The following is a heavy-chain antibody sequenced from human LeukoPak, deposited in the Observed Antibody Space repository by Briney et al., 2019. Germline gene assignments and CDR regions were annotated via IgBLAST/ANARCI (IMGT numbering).Heavy chain of an antibody. CDR1: GYTFTGYY. J-gene: IGHJ4*02. V-gene: IGHV1-2*02. CDR2: INPNSGGT. D-gene: IGHD2-2*02. CDR3: ARVSSIVVVPAAIRSGGRDWDY. Sequence: ASVKVSCKASGYTFTGYYMHWVRQAPGQGLEWMGWINPNSGGTNYAQKFQGRVTMTRDTSISTAYMELSRLRSDDTAVYYCARVSSIVVVPAAIRSGGRDWDYWGQGTLVTVSS.